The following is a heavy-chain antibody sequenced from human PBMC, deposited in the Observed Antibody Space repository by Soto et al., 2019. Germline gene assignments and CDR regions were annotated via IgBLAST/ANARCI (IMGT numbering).Heavy chain of an antibody. CDR3: ARQIYDSDTGPNFQYYFDS. D-gene: IGHD3-22*01. V-gene: IGHV5-10-1*01. J-gene: IGHJ4*02. Sequence: GESLKISCKGSGYSFAGYWITWVRQKPGKGLEWMGRIDPIDSQTYYSPSFRGHVTISVTKSITIVFLQWSSLRASDTAMYYCARQIYDSDTGPNFQYYFDSWGQGTPVTVSS. CDR2: IDPIDSQT. CDR1: GYSFAGYW.